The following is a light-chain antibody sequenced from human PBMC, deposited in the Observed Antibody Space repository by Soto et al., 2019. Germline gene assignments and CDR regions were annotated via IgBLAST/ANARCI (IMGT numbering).Light chain of an antibody. CDR1: QSVSSSY. Sequence: EIVLTQSPGTLSLSPGERATLSCRASQSVSSSYLAWYQQKPGQAPRLLIYGASSRATGIPDRFSGSGSGTDFTLTISRLEPEDFAVYYCQHYVTSPKTFGQGTKV. CDR2: GAS. V-gene: IGKV3-20*01. J-gene: IGKJ1*01. CDR3: QHYVTSPKT.